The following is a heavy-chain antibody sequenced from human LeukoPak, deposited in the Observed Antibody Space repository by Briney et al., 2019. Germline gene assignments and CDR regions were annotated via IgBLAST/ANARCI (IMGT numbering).Heavy chain of an antibody. V-gene: IGHV3-7*01. Sequence: GGSLRLSCAASEFTFSSYWMSWVRQAPGKGLEWVANIKQDGSEKYYVDSVKGRFTISRDNAKNSLYLQMNSLRVEDTAVYYCARAWGSSGAHFDYWGQGTLVTVSS. CDR2: IKQDGSEK. CDR1: EFTFSSYW. CDR3: ARAWGSSGAHFDY. D-gene: IGHD3-22*01. J-gene: IGHJ4*02.